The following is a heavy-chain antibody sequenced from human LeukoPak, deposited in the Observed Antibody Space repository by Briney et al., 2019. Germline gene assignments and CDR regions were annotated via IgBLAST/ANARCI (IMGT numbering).Heavy chain of an antibody. CDR2: MNPNSGNT. J-gene: IGHJ3*01. V-gene: IGHV1-8*01. CDR3: ARGRASYYYGSGS. CDR1: GYTFTSYD. D-gene: IGHD3-10*01. Sequence: GASVKVSCKASGYTFTSYDINWVRQSTGQGLEWMGWMNPNSGNTGYAQRFQGRVTMTRNTSISTAYMELSSLRSEDTAVYYCARGRASYYYGSGSWGQGTMVTVSS.